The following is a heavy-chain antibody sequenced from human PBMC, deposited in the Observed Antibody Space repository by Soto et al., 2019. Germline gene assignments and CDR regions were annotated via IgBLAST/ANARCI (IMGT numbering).Heavy chain of an antibody. CDR3: ARRTTVTSPYYYCMDV. J-gene: IGHJ6*03. V-gene: IGHV3-23*01. CDR1: GFTVSSYA. D-gene: IGHD4-4*01. CDR2: FSGSGGDT. Sequence: GGSLRLSCAASGFTVSSYALSWVRQAPGKGLEWVSAFSGSGGDTYYADSVKGRFTISRDNSKNTLYLQMNSLRAEATAVYYCARRTTVTSPYYYCMDVWGNGTSVTVSS.